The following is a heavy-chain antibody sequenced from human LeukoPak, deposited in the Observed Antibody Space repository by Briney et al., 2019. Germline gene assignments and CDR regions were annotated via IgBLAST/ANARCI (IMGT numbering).Heavy chain of an antibody. D-gene: IGHD3-22*01. CDR3: ARDDGYHSSGPFDY. CDR1: GFTFSSHG. Sequence: GGSLRLSCAASGFTFSSHGMHWVRQAPGKGLEWVSIIWYDGSEEYYADSVKGRFTISRDNSKNTLYLQMNSLRAEDTAVYYCARDDGYHSSGPFDYWGQGTLVTVSS. V-gene: IGHV3-33*01. CDR2: IWYDGSEE. J-gene: IGHJ4*02.